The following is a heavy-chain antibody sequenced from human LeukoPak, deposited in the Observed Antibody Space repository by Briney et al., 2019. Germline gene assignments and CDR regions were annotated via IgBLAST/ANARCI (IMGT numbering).Heavy chain of an antibody. CDR1: GGSISSYY. Sequence: PSETLSLTCTVSGGSISSYYWSWIRQPPGKGLEWIGYIYYSGSTNYNPSLKSRVTISVDTPKNQFSLKLSSVTAADTAVYYCARAVTIFMGWFDPWGQGTLVTVSS. V-gene: IGHV4-59*01. CDR2: IYYSGST. CDR3: ARAVTIFMGWFDP. J-gene: IGHJ5*02. D-gene: IGHD3-3*01.